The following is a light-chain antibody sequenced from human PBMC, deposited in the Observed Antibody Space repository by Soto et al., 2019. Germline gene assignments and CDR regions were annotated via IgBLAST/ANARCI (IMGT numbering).Light chain of an antibody. CDR1: SSDVGGYNY. CDR3: CSYAGSYTHWV. Sequence: QSALTQPRSVSGSPGQSVTISCTGTSSDVGGYNYVSWYQQHPGEAPKLMIYDVTKRPSGVPDRFSGSTSGNTASLTISGLQAVDEADYFCCSYAGSYTHWVFGGGTQLTVL. V-gene: IGLV2-11*01. J-gene: IGLJ3*02. CDR2: DVT.